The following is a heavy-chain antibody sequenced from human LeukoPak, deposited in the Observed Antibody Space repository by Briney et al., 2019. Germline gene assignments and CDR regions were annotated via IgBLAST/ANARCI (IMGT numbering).Heavy chain of an antibody. CDR1: GFTFDDYA. D-gene: IGHD3-22*01. V-gene: IGHV3-9*01. Sequence: PGGSLRLSCAASGFTFDDYAVHWVRQAPGKGLEWVSGISWNSGSIGYADSVKGRFTISRDNAKNSLYLQMNSLRAEDSALYYCAKDTQTDYYDSSGYFDYWGQGTLVTVSS. CDR2: ISWNSGSI. J-gene: IGHJ4*02. CDR3: AKDTQTDYYDSSGYFDY.